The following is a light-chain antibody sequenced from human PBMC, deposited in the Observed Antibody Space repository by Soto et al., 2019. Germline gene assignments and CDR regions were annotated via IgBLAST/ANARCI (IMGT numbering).Light chain of an antibody. J-gene: IGKJ4*01. CDR3: QQYARSPTT. CDR2: GAS. CDR1: QSVSNNY. Sequence: EIVLTQSPGTLSLSPGERATLSCRASQSVSNNYLAWYRQKRGQAPRLLIYGASSKATGIPDRFSGSGSGTDFTLTISRLEPEDFAVYYCQQYARSPTTFGGGTKVDIK. V-gene: IGKV3-20*01.